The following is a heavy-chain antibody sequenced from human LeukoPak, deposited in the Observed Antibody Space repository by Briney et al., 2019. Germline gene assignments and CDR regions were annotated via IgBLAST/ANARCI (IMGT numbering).Heavy chain of an antibody. J-gene: IGHJ4*02. Sequence: ETLSLTCAVYGGSFSGYYRSWIRQPPGKGLEWIGEINHSGSTNYNPSLKSRVTISVDTSKNQFSLKLSSVTAADTAVYYCARVVGAINQALDYWGQGTLVTVSS. D-gene: IGHD1-26*01. V-gene: IGHV4-34*01. CDR3: ARVVGAINQALDY. CDR1: GGSFSGYY. CDR2: INHSGST.